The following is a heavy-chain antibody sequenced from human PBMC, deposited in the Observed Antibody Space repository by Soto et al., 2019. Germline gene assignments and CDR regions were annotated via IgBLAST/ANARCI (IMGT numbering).Heavy chain of an antibody. Sequence: PGESLKISCKGSGYSFTSYWIGWVRQMPGKGLEWMGIIYPGDSDTRYSPSFQGQVTISADKSISTAYLQWSSLKASDTAMYYCARLIKPITMIVVVTKRRYYFDYWGQGTLVTVSS. D-gene: IGHD3-22*01. CDR2: IYPGDSDT. J-gene: IGHJ4*02. CDR1: GYSFTSYW. CDR3: ARLIKPITMIVVVTKRRYYFDY. V-gene: IGHV5-51*01.